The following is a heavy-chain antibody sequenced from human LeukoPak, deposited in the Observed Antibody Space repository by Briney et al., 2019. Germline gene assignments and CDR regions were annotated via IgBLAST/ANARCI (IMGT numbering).Heavy chain of an antibody. CDR1: GGSISSISYS. D-gene: IGHD6-13*01. CDR2: IYYSGST. CDR3: ARGFVAAAALRGWFDP. Sequence: PSETLSLTCTVSGGSISSISYSWGWFRQPPGKGRGGFGRIYYSGSTYYNPSLKSRVTISADRSKNQFSLKLSSVTAADTAVYYCARGFVAAAALRGWFDPWGQGTLVTVSS. J-gene: IGHJ5*02. V-gene: IGHV4-39*07.